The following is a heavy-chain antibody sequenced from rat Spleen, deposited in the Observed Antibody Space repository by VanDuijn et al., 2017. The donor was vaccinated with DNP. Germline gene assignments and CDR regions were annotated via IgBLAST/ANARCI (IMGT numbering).Heavy chain of an antibody. CDR2: ISYDGDST. CDR3: SRRGYRYIYAYALDV. V-gene: IGHV5-7*01. J-gene: IGHJ4*01. CDR1: IFTFSDYN. D-gene: IGHD1-5*01. Sequence: EVQLVESGGGLVQPGRSLKLSCAASIFTFSDYNMAWVRQAPTKGLEWVATISYDGDSTFYRDSVKGRFTISRDNAENSLYLQMDSLRSEDTATYYCSRRGYRYIYAYALDVWGQGTSVAVSS.